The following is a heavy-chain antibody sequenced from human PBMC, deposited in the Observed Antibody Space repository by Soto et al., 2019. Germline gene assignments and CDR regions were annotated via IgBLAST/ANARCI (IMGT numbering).Heavy chain of an antibody. CDR3: ASGIGDYFVLDS. CDR2: AHSRGTT. CDR1: GGSISSYY. V-gene: IGHV4-59*13. Sequence: QVQLQESGPGLVRPSETLSLTCNVSGGSISSYYWKWIRQPPGKGLEWIGYAHSRGTTNYNPSLKSRVAISVDTSKNQFSLWLASVTAADTAIYFCASGIGDYFVLDSWGQGTLVTVSS. J-gene: IGHJ4*02. D-gene: IGHD3-16*01.